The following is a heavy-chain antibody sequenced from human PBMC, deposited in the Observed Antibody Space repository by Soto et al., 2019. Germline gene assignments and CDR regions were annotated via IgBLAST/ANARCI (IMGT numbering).Heavy chain of an antibody. Sequence: QVQLVQSGAEVKKPGSSVKVSCKASGGTFSSYAISWVRQAPGQGLEWMGGIIPIFGTANYAQKFQGRVTITADESTSTAYMALSSLRSEDTAVYYCARFLAYGDYPFHPFDYWGQGTLVTVSS. CDR3: ARFLAYGDYPFHPFDY. CDR2: IIPIFGTA. D-gene: IGHD4-17*01. J-gene: IGHJ4*02. V-gene: IGHV1-69*12. CDR1: GGTFSSYA.